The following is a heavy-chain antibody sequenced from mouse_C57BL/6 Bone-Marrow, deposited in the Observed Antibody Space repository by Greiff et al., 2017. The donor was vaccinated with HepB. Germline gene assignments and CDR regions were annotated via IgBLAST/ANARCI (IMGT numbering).Heavy chain of an antibody. CDR3: TRWDYDYDY. CDR2: IDPETGGT. D-gene: IGHD2-4*01. V-gene: IGHV1-15*01. Sequence: VQLQQSGAELVRPRASVTLSCKASGYTFTDYEMHWVKQTPVHGLEWIGAIDPETGGTAYNQKFKGKAILTADKSSSTAYMELRSLTSEDSAVYYCTRWDYDYDYWGQGTTLTVSS. J-gene: IGHJ2*01. CDR1: GYTFTDYE.